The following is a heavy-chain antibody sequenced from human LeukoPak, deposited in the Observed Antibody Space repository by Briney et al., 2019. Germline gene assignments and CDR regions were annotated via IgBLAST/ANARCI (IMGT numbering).Heavy chain of an antibody. Sequence: ASVKVSCKASGYTFTGYYMHWVRQAPGQGLEWMGWINPNSGGTNYAQKFQGRVTMTRDTSISTAYMELSRLRSDDTAVYHCARDPYGSGSYRYYYYGMDVWGQGTTVTVSS. CDR1: GYTFTGYY. J-gene: IGHJ6*02. D-gene: IGHD3-10*01. CDR3: ARDPYGSGSYRYYYYGMDV. V-gene: IGHV1-2*02. CDR2: INPNSGGT.